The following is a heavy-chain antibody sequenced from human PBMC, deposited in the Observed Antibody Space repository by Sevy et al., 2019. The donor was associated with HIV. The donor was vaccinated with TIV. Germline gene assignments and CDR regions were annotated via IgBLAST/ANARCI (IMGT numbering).Heavy chain of an antibody. D-gene: IGHD3-22*01. CDR3: ARGGFYCDNSAFYPLDY. J-gene: IGHJ4*02. V-gene: IGHV4-4*02. Sequence: SETLSLTCAVSGGSISSSNWWNWVRQPPGRGLEWIGEIYYTESTNYNSSLKSRVTITMDKSKNQVSLRMNYVTAADTAVYYCARGGFYCDNSAFYPLDYWGQGTLVTVSS. CDR1: GGSISSSNW. CDR2: IYYTEST.